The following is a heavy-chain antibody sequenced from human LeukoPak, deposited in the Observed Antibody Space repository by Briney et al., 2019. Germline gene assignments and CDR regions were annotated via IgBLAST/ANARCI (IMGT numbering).Heavy chain of an antibody. CDR2: INSDGSSA. J-gene: IGHJ4*02. CDR3: ARDLTVVDFDY. CDR1: GFTFSSYW. D-gene: IGHD4-23*01. V-gene: IGHV3-74*01. Sequence: GGSLRLSCAASGFTFSSYWMHWVRQAPGKGLVWVSRINSDGSSARYADSVKGRFTISRDNGLDTLYLQMDSLRVEDTAVYYCARDLTVVDFDYWGQGTLVTVSS.